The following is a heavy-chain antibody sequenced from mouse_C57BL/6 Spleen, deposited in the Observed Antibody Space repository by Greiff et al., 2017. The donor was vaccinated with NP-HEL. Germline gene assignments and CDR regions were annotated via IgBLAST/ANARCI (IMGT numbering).Heavy chain of an antibody. Sequence: VQLQQSGPELVKPGASVKISCKASGYSFTGYYMNWVKQSPEKSLEWIGEINPSTGGTTYNQKFKAKATLTVDKSSSTAYMQLKSLTSEDSAVYYCARPDYYGSYWGQGTTLTVSS. CDR1: GYSFTGYY. CDR3: ARPDYYGSY. V-gene: IGHV1-42*01. J-gene: IGHJ2*01. CDR2: INPSTGGT. D-gene: IGHD1-1*01.